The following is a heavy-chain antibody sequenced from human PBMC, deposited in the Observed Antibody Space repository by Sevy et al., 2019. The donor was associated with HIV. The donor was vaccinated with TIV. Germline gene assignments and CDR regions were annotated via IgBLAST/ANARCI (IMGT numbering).Heavy chain of an antibody. CDR3: VRDRIAAAGSYFDY. V-gene: IGHV4-61*01. CDR1: GGSVSSGNSY. D-gene: IGHD6-13*01. CDR2: ISYIGST. J-gene: IGHJ4*02. Sequence: SETLSLTCTVSGGSVSSGNSYWSWIRQPPGKGLEWIGFISYIGSTNHNPSLKSRVTISVDTSKNQLSLRLRSLTAAETAIYYGVRDRIAAAGSYFDYWGQGTLVTVSS.